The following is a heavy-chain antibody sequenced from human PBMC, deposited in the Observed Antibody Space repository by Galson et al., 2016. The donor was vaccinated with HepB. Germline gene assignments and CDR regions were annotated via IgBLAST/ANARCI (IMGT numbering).Heavy chain of an antibody. CDR2: LDPEEGKK. Sequence: SVKVSCKVSGFTLTELSIHWMRQAPGKGLEWMGGLDPEEGKKAYSQKFQGRVIMTEDTSTDTAYMELSSLRSEDTAVYYCVTDPVVVGGGYWGQGTLVIVSS. CDR3: VTDPVVVGGGY. CDR1: GFTLTELS. V-gene: IGHV1-24*01. D-gene: IGHD2-21*01. J-gene: IGHJ4*02.